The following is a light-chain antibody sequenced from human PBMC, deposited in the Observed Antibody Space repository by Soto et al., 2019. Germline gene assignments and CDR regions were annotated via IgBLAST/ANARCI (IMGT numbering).Light chain of an antibody. Sequence: EIVLTQSPATLSLSPGERATLSCRASQSVSSYLAWYQQKPGQAPRLLIYDASNRATGIPARFSGSGSGTDLTITISSLEPEDFEVYDGQQRSNWPITFSQGTRLEIK. V-gene: IGKV3-11*01. CDR2: DAS. CDR3: QQRSNWPIT. J-gene: IGKJ5*01. CDR1: QSVSSY.